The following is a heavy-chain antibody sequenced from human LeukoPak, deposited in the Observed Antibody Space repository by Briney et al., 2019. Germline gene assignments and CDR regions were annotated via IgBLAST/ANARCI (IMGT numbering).Heavy chain of an antibody. J-gene: IGHJ5*02. Sequence: GGSLRLSCAASGFTFSSYSMNWVRQDPGKGLERVSSISSSSSYIYYADSVKGRFTISRDNAKNSLYLQMNSLRAEDTAVYYCARDPPRRYYDSSGYTWGQGTLVTVSS. CDR3: ARDPPRRYYDSSGYT. CDR1: GFTFSSYS. CDR2: ISSSSSYI. D-gene: IGHD3-22*01. V-gene: IGHV3-21*01.